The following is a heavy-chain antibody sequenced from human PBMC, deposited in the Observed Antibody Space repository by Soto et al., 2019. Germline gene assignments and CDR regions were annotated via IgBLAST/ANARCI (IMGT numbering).Heavy chain of an antibody. CDR1: GGSISSGGYY. D-gene: IGHD4-17*01. Sequence: QVQLQESGPGLVKPSQTLSLTCTVSGGSISSGGYYWSWIRQHPGKGLEWIGYIYYSGSTYYNPSLKSRVTISVDTSKNQFSLKLSSVTAADTAVYYCARERNAYGGNFYYYYGMDVWGQGTTVTVSS. CDR3: ARERNAYGGNFYYYYGMDV. CDR2: IYYSGST. V-gene: IGHV4-31*03. J-gene: IGHJ6*02.